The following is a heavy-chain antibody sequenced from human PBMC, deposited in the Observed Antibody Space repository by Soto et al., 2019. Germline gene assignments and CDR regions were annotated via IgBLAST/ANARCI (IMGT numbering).Heavy chain of an antibody. CDR3: ARAIADYYYYYMDV. J-gene: IGHJ6*03. CDR2: IYYSGST. Sequence: SETLSLTCTVSGGSISSYYWSWIRQPPGKGLEWIGYIYYSGSTNYNPSPKSRVTISVDTSKNQFSLKLSSVTAADTAVYYCARAIADYYYYYMDVWGKGTTVTVSS. CDR1: GGSISSYY. V-gene: IGHV4-59*08.